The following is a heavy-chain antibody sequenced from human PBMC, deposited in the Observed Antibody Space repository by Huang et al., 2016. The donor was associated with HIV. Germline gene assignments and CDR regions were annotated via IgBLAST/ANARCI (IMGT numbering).Heavy chain of an antibody. D-gene: IGHD6-19*01. V-gene: IGHV3-48*02. J-gene: IGHJ4*02. CDR2: ISDSSGTK. Sequence: EVQLVESGGGLVQPGGSLRLSCAASGFAFSSHSFNWGRQPPGKGLEGLSYISDSSGTKYYAESVKGRFSISRDNARNSLYLQMNSLRDADTAVYFCAREVSGWFRGAFDYWGQGALVTVSS. CDR1: GFAFSSHS. CDR3: AREVSGWFRGAFDY.